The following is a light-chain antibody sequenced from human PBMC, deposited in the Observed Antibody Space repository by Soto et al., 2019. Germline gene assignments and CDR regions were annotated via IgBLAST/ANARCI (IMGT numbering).Light chain of an antibody. CDR2: GAS. J-gene: IGKJ5*01. Sequence: EIVMAQSPATLSMSPGERATLSRRASQYISSKVAWYQQKPGQAPRVLIYGASSRATGIPDRFSGSGSGTDFTLTISRLEPEDFAVYYCQQYESSPITFGPGTRLEIK. CDR3: QQYESSPIT. CDR1: QYISSK. V-gene: IGKV3-20*01.